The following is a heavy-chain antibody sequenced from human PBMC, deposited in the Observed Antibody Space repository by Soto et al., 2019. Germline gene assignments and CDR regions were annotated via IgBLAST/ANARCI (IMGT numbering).Heavy chain of an antibody. CDR2: IYYSGST. CDR1: GGSISSGGYY. D-gene: IGHD3-16*01. Sequence: QVQLQESGPGLVKPSQTLSLTCTVSGGSISSGGYYWSWIRQHPGKGLEWIGYIYYSGSTYYNPSLKSRVTISVDAAKNQCSLKLSSMTAADTAVDYCARVGGINWFDPWGQGTLVTVSS. V-gene: IGHV4-31*03. J-gene: IGHJ5*02. CDR3: ARVGGINWFDP.